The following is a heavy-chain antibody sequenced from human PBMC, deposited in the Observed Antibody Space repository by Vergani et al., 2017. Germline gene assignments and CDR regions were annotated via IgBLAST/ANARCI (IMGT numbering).Heavy chain of an antibody. V-gene: IGHV4-31*11. CDR3: AYMVGDDEGDDCRIGYFDS. J-gene: IGHJ4*02. D-gene: IGHD2-21*01. CDR1: GNSISSGVYY. Sequence: QVQLQQWGAGLLKPSETLSLTCAVYGNSISSGVYYWNWIRQHPGKGLEWIGYIYSTGSTHHNPSLRRRINMSVDTSKNQFSLKLNSVTAADTAMYYCAYMVGDDEGDDCRIGYFDSWGPGILVTVSS. CDR2: IYSTGST.